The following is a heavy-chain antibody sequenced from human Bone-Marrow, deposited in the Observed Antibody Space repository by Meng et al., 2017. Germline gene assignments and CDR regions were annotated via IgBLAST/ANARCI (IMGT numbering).Heavy chain of an antibody. CDR1: GFTFSSYW. J-gene: IGHJ3*02. Sequence: GESLKISCAASGFTFSSYWMSWVRQAPGKGLEWVAMIKQDGSEKYYVDSVKGRFTISRDNAKNSLYLQMNSLTAEDTAVYYCATDVMYDAFDIWGQGTLVTVSS. CDR3: ATDVMYDAFDI. D-gene: IGHD2-8*01. V-gene: IGHV3-7*01. CDR2: IKQDGSEK.